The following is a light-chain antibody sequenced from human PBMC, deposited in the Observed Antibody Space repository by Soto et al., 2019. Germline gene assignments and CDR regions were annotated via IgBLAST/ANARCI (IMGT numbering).Light chain of an antibody. Sequence: SYELTQPPSVSVAPGQTARLTCGGDNIGSISVHWYQQKPGQAPVLVVFDAGDRPSGIPERFAGSNSGNTATLTIIRVEAGDEADYYCQVWDSSSDHYVFGTGTNVTVL. CDR2: DAG. J-gene: IGLJ1*01. CDR1: NIGSIS. CDR3: QVWDSSSDHYV. V-gene: IGLV3-21*02.